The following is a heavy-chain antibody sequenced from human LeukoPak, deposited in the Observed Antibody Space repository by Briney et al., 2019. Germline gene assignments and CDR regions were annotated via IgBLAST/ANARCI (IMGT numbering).Heavy chain of an antibody. CDR1: GFTLSSYG. Sequence: GGSLRLSCAASGFTLSSYGMHWVRQAPGKGLEWVAVIWYDGSNKYYADSVKGRFTISRDNSKNTLYLQMNSLRAEDTAVYYCASTCSSTSCYSNYWGQGTLVTVSS. V-gene: IGHV3-33*08. J-gene: IGHJ4*02. CDR2: IWYDGSNK. CDR3: ASTCSSTSCYSNY. D-gene: IGHD2-2*02.